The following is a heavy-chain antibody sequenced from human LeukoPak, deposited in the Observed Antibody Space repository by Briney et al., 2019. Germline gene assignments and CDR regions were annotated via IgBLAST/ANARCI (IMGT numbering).Heavy chain of an antibody. D-gene: IGHD4-17*01. CDR3: ARGATVTNNWFDP. J-gene: IGHJ5*02. V-gene: IGHV1-8*01. CDR1: GYTFTSYD. CDR2: MNPNSGNT. Sequence: ASVKVSCKASGYTFTSYDINWVRHAPGQGLEWMGWMNPNSGNTGYAQKFQGRVTMTRNTSISTAYMELSSLRSEDTAVYYCARGATVTNNWFDPWGQGTLVTVSS.